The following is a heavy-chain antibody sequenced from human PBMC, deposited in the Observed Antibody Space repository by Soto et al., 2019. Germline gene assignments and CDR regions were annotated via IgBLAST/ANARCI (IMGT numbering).Heavy chain of an antibody. Sequence: GGSLRLSCSASGFVFGDYAVTWVRQVPGKGLEWVGVVRSETYGGSTEYAASVKGRFRISRDDSESIAYLQMTSLKTDDTAVYYCTRGRGTSGWYADYWGKGILVTVSS. J-gene: IGHJ4*02. CDR1: GFVFGDYA. CDR2: VRSETYGGST. D-gene: IGHD6-13*01. CDR3: TRGRGTSGWYADY. V-gene: IGHV3-49*04.